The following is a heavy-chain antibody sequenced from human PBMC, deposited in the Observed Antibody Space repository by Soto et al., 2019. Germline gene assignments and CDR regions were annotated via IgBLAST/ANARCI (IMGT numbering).Heavy chain of an antibody. Sequence: EEQLVETGGKLVQPGGSLRLSCVVSGFTVSSNYMSWVRQAPGGGLEWVSSIYGGGDTFYADSVKGRFTISKDSSQNTLYLQMSSLKADDSAVYYCARDTWGWEKGGYPHSNGMIVWGQGTTVTVSS. V-gene: IGHV3-53*02. CDR1: GFTVSSNY. CDR2: IYGGGDT. J-gene: IGHJ6*02. CDR3: ARDTWGWEKGGYPHSNGMIV. D-gene: IGHD5-12*01.